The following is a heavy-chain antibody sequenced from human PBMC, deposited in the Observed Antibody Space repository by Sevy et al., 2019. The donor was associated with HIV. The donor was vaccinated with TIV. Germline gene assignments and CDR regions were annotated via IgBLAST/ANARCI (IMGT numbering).Heavy chain of an antibody. CDR3: AGENAWGRGYS. D-gene: IGHD1-26*01. V-gene: IGHV4-59*08. J-gene: IGHJ4*02. CDR2: IYYNGHI. CDR1: GGSITSLY. Sequence: SETLSLTCTVSGGSITSLYWNWTRQPPGKGLEWIANIYYNGHINYNPSPKSRVTLSLDTSKNQFSRRLSSVTAADTAMYYCAGENAWGRGYSWGQGTLVTVSS.